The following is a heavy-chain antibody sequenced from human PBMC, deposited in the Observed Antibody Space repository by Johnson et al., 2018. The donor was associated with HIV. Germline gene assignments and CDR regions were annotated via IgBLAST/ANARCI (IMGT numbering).Heavy chain of an antibody. V-gene: IGHV3-11*04. J-gene: IGHJ3*02. CDR2: ISGSGSTI. Sequence: QVQLVESGGGVVQPGRSLRLSCAASGFTFIDYYMSWIRQAPGKGLEWISSISGSGSTIYYADSVKGRFTISSDNAKNSLYLQMNSLRAEDTAMYYCARGRYSSSWYVGGLDAFDIWGQGTMVTVSS. CDR1: GFTFIDYY. CDR3: ARGRYSSSWYVGGLDAFDI. D-gene: IGHD6-13*01.